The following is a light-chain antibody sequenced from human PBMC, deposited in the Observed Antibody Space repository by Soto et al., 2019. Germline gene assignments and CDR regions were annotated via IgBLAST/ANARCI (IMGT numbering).Light chain of an antibody. CDR1: QSISSN. Sequence: EIVMTQSPATLSLSPGERATLSCRASQSISSNLAWYQQKPGQAPRLLIYGASTRAPDIPARFSGSGSGTEFTLTISSLQSADFAVYFCQQRSDLYSFGQGTKLEI. V-gene: IGKV3-15*01. CDR2: GAS. J-gene: IGKJ2*01. CDR3: QQRSDLYS.